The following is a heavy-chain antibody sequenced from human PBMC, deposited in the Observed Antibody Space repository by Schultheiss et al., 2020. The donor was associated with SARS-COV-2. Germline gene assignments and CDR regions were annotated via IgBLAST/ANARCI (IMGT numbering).Heavy chain of an antibody. CDR1: GGSISSSSYY. CDR3: ARRGSGSYYYDMDV. Sequence: SETLSLTCTVSGGSISSSSYYWGWIRQPPGKGLEWIGSIYYSGSTYYNPSLKSRVTISVDTSKNQFSLKLSSVTAADTAVYYCARRGSGSYYYDMDVWGQGTTVTVSS. CDR2: IYYSGST. V-gene: IGHV4-39*01. J-gene: IGHJ6*02. D-gene: IGHD3-10*01.